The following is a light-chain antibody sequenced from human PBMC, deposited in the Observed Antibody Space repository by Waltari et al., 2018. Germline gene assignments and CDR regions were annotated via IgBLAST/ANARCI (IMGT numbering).Light chain of an antibody. CDR3: ATWDDSLSGRV. Sequence: QSVLTQPPSTSGTPGQRVTISCSGSTSNSGTNTVTWYQQLPGTAPKTVIFANYHRPSGVPDRFSASKSGTSASLVISGLQSEDEADYFCATWDDSLSGRVFGGGTKVTVL. J-gene: IGLJ3*02. CDR1: TSNSGTNT. CDR2: ANY. V-gene: IGLV1-44*01.